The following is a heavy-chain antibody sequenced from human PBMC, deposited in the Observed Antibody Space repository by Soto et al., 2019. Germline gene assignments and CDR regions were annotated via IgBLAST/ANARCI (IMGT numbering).Heavy chain of an antibody. V-gene: IGHV1-24*01. J-gene: IGHJ4*02. Sequence: ASVKVSCKVSGYTLTELSMHWVRQAPGKGLEWMGGFDPEDGETIYAQKFQGRVTMTEDTSTDTAYMELSSLRSEDTAVYYCATGPPYCSSTSCYETYWGQGTLVTVSS. CDR3: ATGPPYCSSTSCYETY. CDR2: FDPEDGET. CDR1: GYTLTELS. D-gene: IGHD2-2*01.